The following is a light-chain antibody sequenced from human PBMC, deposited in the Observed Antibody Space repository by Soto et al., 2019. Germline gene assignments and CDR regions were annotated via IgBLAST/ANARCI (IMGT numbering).Light chain of an antibody. CDR3: QQYDYSRT. CDR2: DVD. Sequence: DVQMTQSPSSLSASVGDSVTITCRASQSIAASLAWYQVKPGEAPKLLIYDVDNLESGVPSRFSGSGSGTESSLTIRSLHPDDFATYYCQQYDYSRTFGQGTKVDIK. V-gene: IGKV1-5*01. J-gene: IGKJ1*01. CDR1: QSIAAS.